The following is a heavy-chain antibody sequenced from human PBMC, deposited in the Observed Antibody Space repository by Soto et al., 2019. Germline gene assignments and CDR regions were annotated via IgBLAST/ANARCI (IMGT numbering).Heavy chain of an antibody. CDR3: AKVGDVYNSFFDY. Sequence: ESGGGVVQPGRSLRLSCAASGFTFSSYGMHWVRQAPGKGLEWVAVSSSDGSKKYYADSVKGRFTISRDDSKNTLFLQMNSLIPEDTAVYYCAKVGDVYNSFFDYWGQGTLVTVSS. V-gene: IGHV3-30*18. CDR1: GFTFSSYG. D-gene: IGHD1-20*01. J-gene: IGHJ4*02. CDR2: SSSDGSKK.